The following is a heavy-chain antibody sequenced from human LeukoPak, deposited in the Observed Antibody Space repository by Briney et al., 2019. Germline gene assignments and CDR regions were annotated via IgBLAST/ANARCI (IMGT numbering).Heavy chain of an antibody. CDR2: IIPIFGTA. CDR1: GGTFSSYA. V-gene: IGHV1-69*05. Sequence: SVRVSCKASGGTFSSYAISWVRQAPGQGLEWMGGIIPIFGTANYAQKFEGRVTITTDESTSTAYMELSRLRSDDTAVYYCARDRSGSNQFLSRGMDVWGQGTTVTVSS. CDR3: ARDRSGSNQFLSRGMDV. J-gene: IGHJ6*02. D-gene: IGHD3-10*01.